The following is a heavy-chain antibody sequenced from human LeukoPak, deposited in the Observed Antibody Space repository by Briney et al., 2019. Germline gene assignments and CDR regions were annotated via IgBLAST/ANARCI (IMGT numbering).Heavy chain of an antibody. CDR1: GGSITNYY. CDR3: ARVFTINRGDYYYYMDV. Sequence: PSETLSLTCTVSGGSITNYYWTWIRQSPGKGLEWIGYVYYRGSNDFNPSFKSRVTISVDASMSQLSLNLRSVTAADTAVYFCARVFTINRGDYYYYMDVWGKGIKVIVSS. J-gene: IGHJ6*03. D-gene: IGHD5-24*01. V-gene: IGHV4-59*01. CDR2: VYYRGSN.